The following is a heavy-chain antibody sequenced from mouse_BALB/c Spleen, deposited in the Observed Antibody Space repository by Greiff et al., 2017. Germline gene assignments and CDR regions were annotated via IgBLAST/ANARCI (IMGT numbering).Heavy chain of an antibody. CDR2: ISSGGST. V-gene: IGHV5-6-5*01. CDR1: GFTFSSYA. Sequence: EVQGVESGGGLVKPGGSLKLSCAASGFTFSSYAMSWVRQTPEKRLEWVASISSGGSTYYPDSVKGRFTISRDNARNILYLQMSSLRSEDTAMYYCARCERYDVYYYAMDYWGQGTSVTVSS. D-gene: IGHD2-14*01. J-gene: IGHJ4*01. CDR3: ARCERYDVYYYAMDY.